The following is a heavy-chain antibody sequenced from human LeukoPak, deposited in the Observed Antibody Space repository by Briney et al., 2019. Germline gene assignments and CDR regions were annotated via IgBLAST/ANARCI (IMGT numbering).Heavy chain of an antibody. CDR1: GFTFSSYW. CDR2: INSDGSST. CDR3: AREGSSSSYYYYYMDV. Sequence: PGGSLRLSCAASGFTFSSYWMHWVRQAPGKGLVWVSRINSDGSSTSYADSVKGRFTISRDNAKNTLYLQMNSLRAEDTAVYYCAREGSSSSYYYYYMDVWGKGTTVTVSS. J-gene: IGHJ6*03. D-gene: IGHD6-6*01. V-gene: IGHV3-74*01.